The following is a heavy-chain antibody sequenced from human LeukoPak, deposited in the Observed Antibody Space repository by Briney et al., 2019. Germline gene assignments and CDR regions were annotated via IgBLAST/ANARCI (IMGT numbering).Heavy chain of an antibody. J-gene: IGHJ4*02. Sequence: GGSLRLSCAASGFTVSSNYMSWIRQAPGKGLEWVSYISSSGSTIYYADSVKGRFTISRDNAKNSLYLQMNSLRAEDTAVYYRAREATVTTPYFDYWGQGTLVTVSS. V-gene: IGHV3-11*01. CDR3: AREATVTTPYFDY. D-gene: IGHD4-17*01. CDR2: ISSSGSTI. CDR1: GFTVSSNY.